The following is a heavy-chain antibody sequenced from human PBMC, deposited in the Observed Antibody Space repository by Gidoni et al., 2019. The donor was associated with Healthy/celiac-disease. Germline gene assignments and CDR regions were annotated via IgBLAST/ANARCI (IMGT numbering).Heavy chain of an antibody. CDR2: INHRGST. Sequence: QVQLQQWGAGLLKPSETLSLTCAAYGGSFSGYYWSWIRQPPGKGLEWIGEINHRGSTNYNPSLKSRVTISVDTSKNQFSLKLSSVTAADTAVYYCARGRYYYDSSGYYNRDYYYYYMDVWGKGTTVTVSS. CDR1: GGSFSGYY. J-gene: IGHJ6*03. CDR3: ARGRYYYDSSGYYNRDYYYYYMDV. V-gene: IGHV4-34*01. D-gene: IGHD3-22*01.